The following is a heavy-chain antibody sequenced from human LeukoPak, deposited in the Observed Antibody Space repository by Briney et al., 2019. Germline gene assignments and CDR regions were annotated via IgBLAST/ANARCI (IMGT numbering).Heavy chain of an antibody. CDR3: ARADGYSYGYSDY. Sequence: ASVKVSCKASGYPFTGYYMHWVRQAPGQGLEWMGWINPNSGGTNYAQKFQGRVTMTRDTSISTAYMELSRLRSDDTAVYYCARADGYSYGYSDYWGQGTLVTVSS. CDR2: INPNSGGT. CDR1: GYPFTGYY. V-gene: IGHV1-2*02. D-gene: IGHD5-18*01. J-gene: IGHJ4*02.